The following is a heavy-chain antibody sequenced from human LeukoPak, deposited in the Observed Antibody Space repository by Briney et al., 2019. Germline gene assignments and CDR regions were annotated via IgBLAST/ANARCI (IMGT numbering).Heavy chain of an antibody. D-gene: IGHD6-13*01. CDR1: GGSISSGSYY. CDR2: IHTSGST. CDR3: ARDWGSSSPRF. Sequence: SETLSLTCTVSGGSISSGSYYWSWIRQPAGKGLEWIGRIHTSGSTNYNPSLKSRVTISVDTSKNQFSLKLSSVTAADTAVYYCARDWGSSSPRFWGQGTLVTVSS. V-gene: IGHV4-61*02. J-gene: IGHJ4*02.